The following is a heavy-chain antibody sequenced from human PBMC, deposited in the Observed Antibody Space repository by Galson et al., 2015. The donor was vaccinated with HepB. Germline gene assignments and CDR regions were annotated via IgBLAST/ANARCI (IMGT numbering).Heavy chain of an antibody. CDR1: GGSISSYY. CDR3: AREKRGSMYPGADDDAFDI. Sequence: ETLSLTCTVSGGSISSYYWSWIRQPPGKGLEWIGYIYYSGSTNYNPSLKSRVTISVDTSKNQFSLKLSSVTAADTAVYYCAREKRGSMYPGADDDAFDIWGQGTMVTVSS. J-gene: IGHJ3*02. CDR2: IYYSGST. D-gene: IGHD7-27*01. V-gene: IGHV4-59*01.